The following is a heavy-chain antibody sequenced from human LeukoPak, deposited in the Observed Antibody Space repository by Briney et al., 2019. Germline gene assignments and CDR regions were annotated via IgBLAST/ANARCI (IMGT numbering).Heavy chain of an antibody. J-gene: IGHJ3*02. Sequence: SETLSLTCTVSGGSISTYYWSWIRQPPGKGLEWIGNIYYSGSTIYNPSLKSRVTMSVDTSKNQFSLNLTSVTAADTAVYYCARGAIFGVVIIYGGDAFDIWGQGTMVTVSS. D-gene: IGHD3-3*01. CDR2: IYYSGST. V-gene: IGHV4-59*01. CDR3: ARGAIFGVVIIYGGDAFDI. CDR1: GGSISTYY.